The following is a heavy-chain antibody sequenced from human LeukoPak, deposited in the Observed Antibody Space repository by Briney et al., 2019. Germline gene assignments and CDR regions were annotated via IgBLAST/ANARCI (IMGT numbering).Heavy chain of an antibody. CDR3: ARNLYYYDSSGYYYY. Sequence: RPGGSLRLSCAASGFTFSSYAMSWVRQAPGKGLEWVSAISGSGGSTYYADSVKGRFTISRDNSKNTLYLQMNSLRAEDTAVYYCARNLYYYDSSGYYYYWGQGTLVTVSS. V-gene: IGHV3-23*01. CDR2: ISGSGGST. J-gene: IGHJ4*02. D-gene: IGHD3-22*01. CDR1: GFTFSSYA.